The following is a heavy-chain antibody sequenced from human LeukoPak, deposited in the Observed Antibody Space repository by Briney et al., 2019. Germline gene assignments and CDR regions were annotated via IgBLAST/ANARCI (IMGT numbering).Heavy chain of an antibody. CDR3: ATSIAVAGTEDY. Sequence: GASVKVSCKASGYTFTGYYMHWVRQAPGQGLEWMGGIIPIFGTANYAQKFQGRVTITADKSTSTAYMELSSLRSEDTAVYYCATSIAVAGTEDYWGQGTLVTVSS. D-gene: IGHD6-19*01. V-gene: IGHV1-69*06. CDR2: IIPIFGTA. CDR1: GYTFTGYY. J-gene: IGHJ4*02.